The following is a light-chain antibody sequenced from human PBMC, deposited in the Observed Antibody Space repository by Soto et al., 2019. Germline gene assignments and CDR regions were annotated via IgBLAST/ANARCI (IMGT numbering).Light chain of an antibody. CDR3: CSYAGITTDDV. J-gene: IGLJ1*01. CDR2: GGT. CDR1: SSDVGSYNL. V-gene: IGLV2-23*01. Sequence: QSALTQPASVSGSPGQSITISCTGTSSDVGSYNLVSWYQQHPGEAPKLMIYGGTKRPSGVSNRFSGSKSGNTASLTISGLQAEDEADYYCCSYAGITTDDVFGTGTKLTVL.